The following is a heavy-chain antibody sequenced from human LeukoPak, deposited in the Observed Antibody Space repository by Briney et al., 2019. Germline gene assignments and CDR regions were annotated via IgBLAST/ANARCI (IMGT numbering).Heavy chain of an antibody. CDR2: ISPSGGST. Sequence: ASVKVSCKAFGYTFTSNYMHWVRQAPGQGPEWMGVISPSGGSTTYAQKFQGRVTLTRDMSTSTDYLELSSLRSEDTAVYYCARGVTHDYWGQGTLVTVSS. J-gene: IGHJ4*02. CDR3: ARGVTHDY. D-gene: IGHD2-21*02. CDR1: GYTFTSNY. V-gene: IGHV1-46*01.